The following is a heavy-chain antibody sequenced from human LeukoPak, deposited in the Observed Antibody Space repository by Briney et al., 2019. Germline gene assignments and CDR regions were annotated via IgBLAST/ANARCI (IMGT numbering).Heavy chain of an antibody. CDR1: GFTFSSYG. V-gene: IGHV3-33*01. J-gene: IGHJ6*03. Sequence: PGRSLRLSCAASGFTFSSYGMHWVRQAPGKGLEWVAVIWYDGSNKYYADSVKGRFTISRDNSKNTPYLQMNSLRAEDTAVYYCARVLKGEAVAGISRAYYYMDVWGKGTTVTVSS. D-gene: IGHD6-19*01. CDR2: IWYDGSNK. CDR3: ARVLKGEAVAGISRAYYYMDV.